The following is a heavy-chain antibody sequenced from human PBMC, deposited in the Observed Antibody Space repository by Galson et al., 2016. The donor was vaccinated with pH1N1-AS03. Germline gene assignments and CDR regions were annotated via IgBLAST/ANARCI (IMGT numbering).Heavy chain of an antibody. CDR3: ATDGTNGLLRWKC. V-gene: IGHV3-23*01. D-gene: IGHD4-23*01. Sequence: SLRLSCAASGFTFSNFAMSWVRQGPGEGLEWVSAISGDGDVTYYADSMKGRLIISRDNSKNTMYLQMSGLRAEDTAEYYCATDGTNGLLRWKCWGRGTLVTVSS. CDR2: ISGDGDVT. J-gene: IGHJ4*02. CDR1: GFTFSNFA.